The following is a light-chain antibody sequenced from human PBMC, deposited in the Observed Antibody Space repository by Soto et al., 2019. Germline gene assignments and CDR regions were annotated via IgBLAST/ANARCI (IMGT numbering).Light chain of an antibody. CDR1: QSVSSSY. V-gene: IGKV3-20*01. J-gene: IGKJ5*01. CDR2: GAS. Sequence: EIVVTQSPVTLSLSPGSRATLSCRASQSVSSSYLAWYQQKPGQAPRLLIYGASSRATDIPDRFSGSGSGTDFTLTISRLEPEDFAVYYCQQYGSSSITFGQGTRLEIK. CDR3: QQYGSSSIT.